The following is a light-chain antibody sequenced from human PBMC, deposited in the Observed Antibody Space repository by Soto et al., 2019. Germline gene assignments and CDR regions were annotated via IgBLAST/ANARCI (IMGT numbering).Light chain of an antibody. J-gene: IGKJ1*01. Sequence: EIVLTQSPGTLSLSPGERVTLSCRSSQSVSSSYLVWYQQKLGQAPRLLIDGASSRATGIPDRFSGSGSGTDFTLTISRLEPEDFAVYYCQKYGSSPWMFGQGTKVDIK. CDR3: QKYGSSPWM. V-gene: IGKV3-20*01. CDR2: GAS. CDR1: QSVSSSY.